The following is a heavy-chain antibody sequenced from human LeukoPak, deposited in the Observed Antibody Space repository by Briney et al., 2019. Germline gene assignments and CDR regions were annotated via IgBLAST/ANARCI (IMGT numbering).Heavy chain of an antibody. Sequence: GGSLRLSCAASGFSFSSYAMNWVRQAPGKGLEWVAVISYDGSNKYYADSVKGRFTISRDNSKNTLYLQMNSLRAEDTAVYYCAKVPGTYYDYVWGSYQWADYWGQGTLVTVSS. J-gene: IGHJ4*02. CDR2: ISYDGSNK. CDR1: GFSFSSYA. CDR3: AKVPGTYYDYVWGSYQWADY. D-gene: IGHD3-16*02. V-gene: IGHV3-30*18.